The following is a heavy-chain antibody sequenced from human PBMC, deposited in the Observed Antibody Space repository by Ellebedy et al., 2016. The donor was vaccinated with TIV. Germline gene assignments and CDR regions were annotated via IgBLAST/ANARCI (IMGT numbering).Heavy chain of an antibody. CDR2: IYQDGGVQ. Sequence: GGSLRLSCAASGFSFRSYWMSWVRQAPGKGLEWVANIYQDGGVQYYVDSVKGRFTISRDNADNYLFLQMNSLRAEDTAVYYCARRGSYGDYAVQVNSWFDSWGQGTLVTVSS. V-gene: IGHV3-7*01. D-gene: IGHD3-16*01. J-gene: IGHJ5*01. CDR3: ARRGSYGDYAVQVNSWFDS. CDR1: GFSFRSYW.